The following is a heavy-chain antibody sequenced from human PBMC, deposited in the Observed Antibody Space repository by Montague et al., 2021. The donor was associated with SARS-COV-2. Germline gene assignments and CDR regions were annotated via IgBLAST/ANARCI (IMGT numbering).Heavy chain of an antibody. D-gene: IGHD3-22*01. Sequence: SETLPLTCTVSGGSITNNIDYWAWIRQPPGKGLEWIGSIYYTGNTYYNPSLKSRVTISVVTSKNHFTLKLSSVTAAETAVYYCARLERYFDSSGSPSAFDFWGQGTKVTVSS. V-gene: IGHV4-39*02. CDR1: GGSITNNIDY. J-gene: IGHJ3*01. CDR2: IYYTGNT. CDR3: ARLERYFDSSGSPSAFDF.